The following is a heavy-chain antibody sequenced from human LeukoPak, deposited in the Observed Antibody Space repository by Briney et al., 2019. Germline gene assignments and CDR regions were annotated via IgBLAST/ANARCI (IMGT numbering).Heavy chain of an antibody. CDR2: IIPIFGTT. D-gene: IGHD5-24*01. V-gene: IGHV1-69*13. Sequence: SVKVSCKASGGTFSSYAISWVRQAPGQGLEWMGGIIPIFGTTNYAHKFQGRVTITADESTSTAYMELSSLRSEDTAVYYCARDRVERWLQGDAFDIWGQGTMVTVSA. J-gene: IGHJ3*02. CDR3: ARDRVERWLQGDAFDI. CDR1: GGTFSSYA.